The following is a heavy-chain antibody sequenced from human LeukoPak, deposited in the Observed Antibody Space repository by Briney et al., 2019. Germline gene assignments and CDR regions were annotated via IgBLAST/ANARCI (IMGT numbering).Heavy chain of an antibody. Sequence: PSETLSLTCAVYGGSFSGYYWSWIRQPPGKVLEWIGEINHSGSTNYNPSLKSRVTISVDTSKNQFSLKLSSVTAADTAVYYCARARASGDGYNYLRSRVYYFDYWGQGTLVTVSS. CDR1: GGSFSGYY. CDR2: INHSGST. CDR3: ARARASGDGYNYLRSRVYYFDY. J-gene: IGHJ4*02. D-gene: IGHD5-24*01. V-gene: IGHV4-34*01.